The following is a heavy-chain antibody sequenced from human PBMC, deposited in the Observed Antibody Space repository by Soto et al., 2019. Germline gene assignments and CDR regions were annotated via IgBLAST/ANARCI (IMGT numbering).Heavy chain of an antibody. CDR1: GGSISSNNW. D-gene: IGHD6-19*01. Sequence: PSETLSLTCAVSGGSISSNNWWTWVRQPPGKGLEWIGEIYDSGSTNYNPSLKSRVTISVDKSKNQFSLNLRSVTAADTAVYYCARNRRLSVAGTDYYGMDVWGQGTTVTAP. CDR2: IYDSGST. CDR3: ARNRRLSVAGTDYYGMDV. J-gene: IGHJ6*02. V-gene: IGHV4-4*02.